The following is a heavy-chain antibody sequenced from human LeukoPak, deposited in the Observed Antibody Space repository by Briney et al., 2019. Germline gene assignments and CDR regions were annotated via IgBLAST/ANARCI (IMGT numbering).Heavy chain of an antibody. J-gene: IGHJ6*02. CDR2: ISSSSSYI. V-gene: IGHV3-21*01. CDR3: ARDRYYYDSSGTSVDRYYYYGMDV. CDR1: GFTFSSYS. D-gene: IGHD3-22*01. Sequence: GGSLRLSCAASGFTFSSYSMNRVRQAPGKGLEWVSSISSSSSYIYYADSVKGRFTISRDNAKNSLYLQMNSLRAEDTAVYYCARDRYYYDSSGTSVDRYYYYGMDVWGQGTTVTVSS.